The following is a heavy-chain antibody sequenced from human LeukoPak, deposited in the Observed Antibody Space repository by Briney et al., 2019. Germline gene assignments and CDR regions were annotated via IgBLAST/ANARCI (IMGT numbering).Heavy chain of an antibody. CDR1: GFTFSSYA. CDR2: ISYDGSNK. Sequence: GGSLRLSCAASGFTFSSYAMHWVRQAPGKGLEWVAVISYDGSNKYYADSVKGRFTISRDNSKNTLYLQMNSLRAEDTAVYYCASSPLQRYCSSTSCPFDYWGQGTLVTVSS. J-gene: IGHJ4*02. CDR3: ASSPLQRYCSSTSCPFDY. D-gene: IGHD2-2*01. V-gene: IGHV3-30-3*01.